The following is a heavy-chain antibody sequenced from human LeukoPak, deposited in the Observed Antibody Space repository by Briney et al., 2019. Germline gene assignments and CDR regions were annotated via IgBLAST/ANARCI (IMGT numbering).Heavy chain of an antibody. CDR2: ISWNSGSI. CDR1: GFTFSSYA. J-gene: IGHJ3*01. Sequence: ALRLSCAASGFTFSSYAMHWVRQAPGKGLEWVSGISWNSGSIGYADSVKGRFTISRDNAKNSLYLQMNSLRAEDTALYYCAKDFGGDYGSSVLVAFDVWGQGTMVTVSS. D-gene: IGHD3-22*01. V-gene: IGHV3-9*01. CDR3: AKDFGGDYGSSVLVAFDV.